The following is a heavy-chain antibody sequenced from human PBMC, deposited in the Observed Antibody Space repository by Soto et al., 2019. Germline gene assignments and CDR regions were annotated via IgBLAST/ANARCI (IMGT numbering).Heavy chain of an antibody. D-gene: IGHD2-15*01. J-gene: IGHJ4*02. Sequence: QVQLVQSGAEVKKPGASVKVSCKASGYTFTSYGISWVRQAPGQGLEWMGWISAYNGNTNYAQKLQGRVTMTTATPTSTPYMWLRSLRSDDTAVYYCARDVAAYCSGGSCYSVSFDSWGQGTLVTVSS. V-gene: IGHV1-18*01. CDR2: ISAYNGNT. CDR3: ARDVAAYCSGGSCYSVSFDS. CDR1: GYTFTSYG.